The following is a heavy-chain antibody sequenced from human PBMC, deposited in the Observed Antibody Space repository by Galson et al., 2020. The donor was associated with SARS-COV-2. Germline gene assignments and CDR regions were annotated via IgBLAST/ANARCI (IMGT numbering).Heavy chain of an antibody. CDR3: AKDMGSGYSYGYSPYYYYMDV. D-gene: IGHD5-18*01. CDR1: GFTFDDYA. J-gene: IGHJ6*03. CDR2: ISWNSGSI. Sequence: GGSLRLSCAASGFTFDDYAMHWVRQAPGKGLEWVSGISWNSGSIGYADSVKGRFTISRDNAKNSLYLQMNSLRAEDTALYYCAKDMGSGYSYGYSPYYYYMDVWGKGTTVTISS. V-gene: IGHV3-9*01.